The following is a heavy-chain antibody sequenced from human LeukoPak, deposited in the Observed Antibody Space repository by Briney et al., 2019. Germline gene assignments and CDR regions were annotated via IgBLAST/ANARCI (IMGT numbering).Heavy chain of an antibody. CDR3: TRGSRYCDSTCSPCDYVVV. J-gene: IGHJ6*03. CDR2: IRSKVYGGTT. D-gene: IGHD2/OR15-2a*01. Sequence: GGSLSLSCTASGFTFGDYSMSWVRQAPGKGLEWVGFIRSKVYGGTTEYAASVKGRFTISRDDSTSIAYLQMNSLKSEDTAVYYCTRGSRYCDSTCSPCDYVVVWGKGNTVTVSS. V-gene: IGHV3-49*04. CDR1: GFTFGDYS.